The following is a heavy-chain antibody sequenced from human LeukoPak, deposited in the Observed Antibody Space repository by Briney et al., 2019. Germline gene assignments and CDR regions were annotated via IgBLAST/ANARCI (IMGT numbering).Heavy chain of an antibody. CDR2: IRYDGSNK. CDR3: AKEAWIQLWPHYFDY. J-gene: IGHJ4*02. V-gene: IGHV3-30*02. Sequence: GGSLRLSCAASGFTFSSYGMHWVRQAPGKGLEWVAFIRYDGSNKYYADSVKGRFTISRDNSKNTLYLQMNSLRAEDTAVYYCAKEAWIQLWPHYFDYWGQGTLVTVSS. CDR1: GFTFSSYG. D-gene: IGHD5-18*01.